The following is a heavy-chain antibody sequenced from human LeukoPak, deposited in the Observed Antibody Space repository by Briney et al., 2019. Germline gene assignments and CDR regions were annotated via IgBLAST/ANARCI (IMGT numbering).Heavy chain of an antibody. J-gene: IGHJ4*02. Sequence: GASVKVSCKPSGYTFIDYYIHWVRQAPGQGLEWMGWINPKSGATDSVQKFQGRVCMTSDTSINTAYMELTRLTFDDTVVYYCASPPIPNVWFGNWFENWGQGSLITVPS. CDR1: GYTFIDYY. V-gene: IGHV1-2*02. CDR2: INPKSGAT. D-gene: IGHD3-10*01. CDR3: ASPPIPNVWFGNWFEN.